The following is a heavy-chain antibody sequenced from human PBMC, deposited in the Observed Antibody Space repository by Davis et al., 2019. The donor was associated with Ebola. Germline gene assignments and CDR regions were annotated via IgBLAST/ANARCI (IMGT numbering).Heavy chain of an antibody. CDR3: ARDSQGTHDAFDI. CDR2: IYYSGST. D-gene: IGHD1-7*01. V-gene: IGHV4-59*01. Sequence: SETLSLTCTVSGGSITNYYWSWIRQPPGKGLEWIGYIYYSGSTNYKPSLKSRVTISVDTSKNQFSLKLSSVTAADTAVYYCARDSQGTHDAFDIWGQGTMVTVSS. CDR1: GGSITNYY. J-gene: IGHJ3*02.